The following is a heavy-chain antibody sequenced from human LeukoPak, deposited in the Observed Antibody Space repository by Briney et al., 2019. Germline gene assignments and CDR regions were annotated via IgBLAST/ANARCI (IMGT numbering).Heavy chain of an antibody. CDR1: GFTFSSYS. CDR3: ARDPPGIAVAGDDY. CDR2: ISSSSSYI. V-gene: IGHV3-21*01. J-gene: IGHJ4*02. D-gene: IGHD6-19*01. Sequence: GGSLRLSCAASGFTFSSYSMNWVRQAPGKGLEWVSSISSSSSYIYYADSVKDRFTISRDNAKNSLYLQMNSLRAEDTAVYYCARDPPGIAVAGDDYWGQGTLVTVSS.